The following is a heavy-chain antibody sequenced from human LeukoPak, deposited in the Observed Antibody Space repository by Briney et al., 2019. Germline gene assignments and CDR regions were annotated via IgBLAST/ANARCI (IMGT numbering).Heavy chain of an antibody. Sequence: PGGSLRLSCAASGFTFSSYEMNWVRQAPGKGLEWVSYISSNGSTIYYADSVKGRFTISRDNAKNSLYLQMNSLRAEDTAVYYCARLVYSGSYFDYWGQGTLVTVSS. CDR1: GFTFSSYE. CDR3: ARLVYSGSYFDY. V-gene: IGHV3-48*03. D-gene: IGHD1-26*01. CDR2: ISSNGSTI. J-gene: IGHJ4*02.